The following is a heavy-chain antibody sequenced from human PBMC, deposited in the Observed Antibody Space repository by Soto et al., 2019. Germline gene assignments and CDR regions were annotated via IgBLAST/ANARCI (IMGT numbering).Heavy chain of an antibody. CDR2: IYWDDDK. Sequence: QITLKESGPTLVKPTQTLTLTCTFSGFSLSTSGVGVGWIRQPPGKALEWLALIYWDDDKGYSPYLKSRPTITKDTSKNQVVLTMTNMDPVDTATYYCAHRPSYCSGGSCYSGFDYWGQGTLVTVSS. V-gene: IGHV2-5*02. D-gene: IGHD2-15*01. J-gene: IGHJ4*02. CDR3: AHRPSYCSGGSCYSGFDY. CDR1: GFSLSTSGVG.